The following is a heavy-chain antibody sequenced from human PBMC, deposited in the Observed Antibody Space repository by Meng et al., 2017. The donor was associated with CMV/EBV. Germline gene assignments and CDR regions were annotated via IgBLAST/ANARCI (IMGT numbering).Heavy chain of an antibody. Sequence: STAASGFTFSSCSMNWVRQAPGRGLEWVSSISSSSYIYYADSVQGRFTISRNNANNSLYLQTNSLRAEDTAVYYCARDQRYRKAFAYWGQGTLVTVSS. CDR1: GFTFSSCS. D-gene: IGHD1-26*01. CDR3: ARDQRYRKAFAY. CDR2: ISSSSYI. V-gene: IGHV3-21*01. J-gene: IGHJ4*02.